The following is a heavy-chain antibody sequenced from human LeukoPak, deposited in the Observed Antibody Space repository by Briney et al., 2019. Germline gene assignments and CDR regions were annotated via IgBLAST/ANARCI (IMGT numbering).Heavy chain of an antibody. D-gene: IGHD6-13*01. V-gene: IGHV1-2*02. CDR2: INPNSGGT. CDR3: ARGGWQQLVPHKANWFDP. Sequence: ASVKVFCKASGYTFTGYYMHWVRQAPGQGLEWMGWINPNSGGTNYAQKFQGRVTMTRDTSISTAYMELSRLRSDDTAVYYCARGGWQQLVPHKANWFDPWGQGTLVTVSS. J-gene: IGHJ5*02. CDR1: GYTFTGYY.